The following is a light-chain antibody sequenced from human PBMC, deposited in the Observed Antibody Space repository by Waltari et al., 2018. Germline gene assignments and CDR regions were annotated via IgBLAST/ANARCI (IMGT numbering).Light chain of an antibody. CDR2: DAS. CDR3: QQRSNWPPMYT. V-gene: IGKV3-11*01. J-gene: IGKJ2*01. Sequence: EIVLTQSPATLSLSPGERATLPCSASQSVSSYLAWYQQKPGQAPRLLIYDASNRATGIPARFSGSGSGTDFTLTISSLEPEDFAVYYCQQRSNWPPMYTFGQGTKLEIK. CDR1: QSVSSY.